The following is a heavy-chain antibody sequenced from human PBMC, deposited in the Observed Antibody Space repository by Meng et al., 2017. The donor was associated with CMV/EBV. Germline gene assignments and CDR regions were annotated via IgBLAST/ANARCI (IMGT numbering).Heavy chain of an antibody. Sequence: SETLSLTCTVSGGSISSSSYYWGWIRQPPGKGLEWIGSIYYSGSTYYNPSLKSRVTISVDTSKNQFSLKLSSVTAADTAVYYCARDYSNYEGYYYYYGMDVWGQGTTVTVSS. CDR3: ARDYSNYEGYYYYYGMDV. CDR2: IYYSGST. CDR1: GGSISSSSYY. V-gene: IGHV4-39*07. D-gene: IGHD4-11*01. J-gene: IGHJ6*02.